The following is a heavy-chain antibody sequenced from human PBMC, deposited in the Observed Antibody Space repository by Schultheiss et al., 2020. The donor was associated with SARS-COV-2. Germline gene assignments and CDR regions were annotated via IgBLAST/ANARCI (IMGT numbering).Heavy chain of an antibody. D-gene: IGHD1-26*01. J-gene: IGHJ4*02. CDR2: INADGSAE. CDR1: GFTFSAYY. Sequence: GGSLRLSCAASGFTFSAYYMNWVRQAPGKGLEWVANINADGSAEFYVDSVKGRFTISRDNSKNTLYLQMNSLRAEDTAVYYCSRGVGLTRYYFDYWGQGTLVTVSS. CDR3: SRGVGLTRYYFDY. V-gene: IGHV3-7*01.